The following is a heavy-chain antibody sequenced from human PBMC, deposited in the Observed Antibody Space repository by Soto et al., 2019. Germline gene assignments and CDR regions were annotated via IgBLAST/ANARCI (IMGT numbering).Heavy chain of an antibody. J-gene: IGHJ6*02. CDR2: INPNSGGT. CDR3: ARDQVGIERQPYYYGMDV. V-gene: IGHV1-2*02. D-gene: IGHD1-20*01. Sequence: ASVKVSCKASGYTFTGYYMHWVRQAPGQGLEWMGWINPNSGGTNYAQKFQGRVTMTRDTSISTAYMELSRLRSDDTAVYYCARDQVGIERQPYYYGMDVWGQGTTVTVSS. CDR1: GYTFTGYY.